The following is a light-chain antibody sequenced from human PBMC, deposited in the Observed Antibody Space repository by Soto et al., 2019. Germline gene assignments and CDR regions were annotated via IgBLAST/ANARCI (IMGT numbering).Light chain of an antibody. V-gene: IGKV3-20*01. Sequence: EIVLTQSPGTLSLSPGEGATLSCRASQSIGGNFLAWYQQRRCQAPRLLIHGVSNRATGIPDRFSGSGSGTDFTLTISRLEPEDFAVYYCQHFVNSLTWTFGQGTKVDIK. J-gene: IGKJ1*01. CDR2: GVS. CDR3: QHFVNSLTWT. CDR1: QSIGGNF.